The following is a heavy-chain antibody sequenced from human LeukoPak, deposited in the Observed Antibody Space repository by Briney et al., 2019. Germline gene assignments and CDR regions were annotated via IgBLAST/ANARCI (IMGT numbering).Heavy chain of an antibody. D-gene: IGHD2-2*01. CDR2: INHSGST. CDR3: AGNIVVVPYYYMDV. Sequence: PSETLSLTCAVYGGSFSGYYWSWIRQPPGKGLEWIGEINHSGSTNYNPSLKSRVTISVDTSKNQFSLKLSSVTAADTAVYYCAGNIVVVPYYYMDVWGKGTTVTVSS. V-gene: IGHV4-34*01. CDR1: GGSFSGYY. J-gene: IGHJ6*03.